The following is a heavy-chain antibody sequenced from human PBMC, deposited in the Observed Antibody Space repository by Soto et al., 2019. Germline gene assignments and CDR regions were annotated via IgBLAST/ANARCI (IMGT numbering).Heavy chain of an antibody. Sequence: EVQLLESGGGLVQPGGSLRLSCAASEFAFATSVMSWVRQAPGKGLEWVAAITATGRGTYYADSVKGRFTVSRDNSNDTLYLQLSSLRVDDTAIYYCARCGYNFGTGSPSREAWEDLWGQGTLVVVSS. J-gene: IGHJ5*02. CDR3: ARCGYNFGTGSPSREAWEDL. D-gene: IGHD5-18*01. V-gene: IGHV3-23*01. CDR1: EFAFATSV. CDR2: ITATGRGT.